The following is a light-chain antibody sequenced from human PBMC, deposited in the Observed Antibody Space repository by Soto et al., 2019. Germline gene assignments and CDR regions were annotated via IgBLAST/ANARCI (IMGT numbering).Light chain of an antibody. CDR2: GAS. V-gene: IGKV3-15*01. CDR1: QSVSSN. J-gene: IGKJ1*01. CDR3: QQYNGYSRT. Sequence: EIVMTQSPATLSVSPGERATLSCRASQSVSSNLAWYQQKPGQAPRLLIYGASTRATGIPARFSGSGSGTEFTLTISSLQPDDFATYYCQQYNGYSRTFGQGTKVEIK.